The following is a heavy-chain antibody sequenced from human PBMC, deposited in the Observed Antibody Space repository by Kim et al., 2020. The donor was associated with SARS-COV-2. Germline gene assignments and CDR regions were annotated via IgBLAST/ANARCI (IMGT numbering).Heavy chain of an antibody. V-gene: IGHV3-13*01. D-gene: IGHD3-10*01. J-gene: IGHJ3*02. CDR1: GFTFSSYD. CDR3: ARMQMGRPYYYGSGTPFWGAFDI. Sequence: GGSLRLSCAASGFTFSSYDMHWVRQATGKGLEWVSAIGTAGDTYYPGSVKGRFTISRENAKNSLYLQMNSLRAGDTAVYYCARMQMGRPYYYGSGTPFWGAFDIWGQGTMVTVSS. CDR2: IGTAGDT.